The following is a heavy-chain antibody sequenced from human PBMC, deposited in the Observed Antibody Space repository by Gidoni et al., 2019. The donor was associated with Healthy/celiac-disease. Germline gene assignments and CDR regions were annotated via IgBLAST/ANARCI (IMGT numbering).Heavy chain of an antibody. CDR1: GFTFSRYA. CDR2: ISGSGGST. Sequence: EVQLLESGGGLVQPGESLRLSCAASGFTFSRYAMSWVRPAPGKGLEWVSAISGSGGSTYYADSVKGRFTISRDNSKNTLYLQMNSLRAEDTAVYYCAKAGQWLVIRPDFDYWGQGTLVTVSS. V-gene: IGHV3-23*01. D-gene: IGHD6-19*01. J-gene: IGHJ4*02. CDR3: AKAGQWLVIRPDFDY.